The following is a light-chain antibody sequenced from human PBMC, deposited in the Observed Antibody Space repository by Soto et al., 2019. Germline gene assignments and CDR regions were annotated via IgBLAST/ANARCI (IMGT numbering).Light chain of an antibody. CDR3: QTWGTDIVV. CDR1: SGHSSFA. V-gene: IGLV4-69*01. CDR2: INSDGSH. Sequence: QAVVTQSPSASASLGASVKLTCTLSSGHSSFAIAWHQQQPEKGPRYLMKINSDGSHSKGDGIPDRFSGSSSGAERYLTISRLQSEDEADYYCQTWGTDIVVFGGGTKLTVL. J-gene: IGLJ2*01.